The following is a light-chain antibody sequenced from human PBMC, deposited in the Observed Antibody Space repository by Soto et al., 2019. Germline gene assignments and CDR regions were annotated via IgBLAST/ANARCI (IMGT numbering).Light chain of an antibody. CDR1: QSVGGN. J-gene: IGKJ5*01. CDR2: GAS. V-gene: IGKV3-15*01. CDR3: QQRSNWRIT. Sequence: EILMTQSPATLSVSPGERPTLSCRASQSVGGNLAWYQQKPGQAPRLLIYGASTRATGIPARFSGSGSGTEFTLTISSLEPEDFAVYYCQQRSNWRITFSQGTRLEIK.